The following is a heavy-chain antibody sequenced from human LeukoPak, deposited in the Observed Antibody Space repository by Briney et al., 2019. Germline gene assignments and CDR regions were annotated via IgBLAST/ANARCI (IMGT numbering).Heavy chain of an antibody. V-gene: IGHV3-7*01. D-gene: IGHD1-26*01. Sequence: GGSLRLSCTASGFTFKNYRMTWVRQAPGKGLEWVASMKDDGNEIQYVDSVKGRFTISRDNAKNSLYLQMNNLRAEDTAAYYCARNRATNDYWGQGTLVTVSS. CDR3: ARNRATNDY. J-gene: IGHJ4*02. CDR1: GFTFKNYR. CDR2: MKDDGNEI.